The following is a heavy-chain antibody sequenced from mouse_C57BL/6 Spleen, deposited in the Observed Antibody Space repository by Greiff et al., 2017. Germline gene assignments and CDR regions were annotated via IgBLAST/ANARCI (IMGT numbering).Heavy chain of an antibody. Sequence: QVQLQQPGAELVMPGASVKLSCKDSGYTFTSYWMHWVKQRPGQGLEWIGEIDPSDSYTNYNQKFKGKSTLTVDKSSSTAYMQLSSLTSEDSAVYYCARSGTVIDYWGQGTTLTVSS. J-gene: IGHJ2*01. CDR2: IDPSDSYT. CDR1: GYTFTSYW. D-gene: IGHD1-1*01. V-gene: IGHV1-69*01. CDR3: ARSGTVIDY.